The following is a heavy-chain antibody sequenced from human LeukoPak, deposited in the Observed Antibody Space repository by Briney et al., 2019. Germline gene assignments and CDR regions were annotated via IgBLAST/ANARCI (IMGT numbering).Heavy chain of an antibody. J-gene: IGHJ4*02. CDR1: GFTCSDYH. CDR3: ARALIGYYFDY. V-gene: IGHV3-11*04. D-gene: IGHD2-8*01. Sequence: GGSLRLSCAASGFTCSDYHMSWIRQAPGKGLQWISYISSSGATTYYADSVKGRFAISRDNSKNSLYLQMNSLRAEDTAVYYCARALIGYYFDYWGQGTLVTVSS. CDR2: ISSSGATT.